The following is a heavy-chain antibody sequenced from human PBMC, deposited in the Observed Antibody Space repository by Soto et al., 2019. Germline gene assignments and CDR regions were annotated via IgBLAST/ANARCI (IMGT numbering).Heavy chain of an antibody. CDR2: ISSSSSYT. CDR1: GFTFSDYD. V-gene: IGHV3-11*06. CDR3: ARAWSPKYYYYGMDV. D-gene: IGHD3-3*01. Sequence: GGSLRLSCAASGFTFSDYDMSWIRQAPGKGLEWVSYISSSSSYTNYADSVKGRFTISRDNAKNSLYLQMNSLRAEDTAVYYCARAWSPKYYYYGMDVRGQGTTVTVSS. J-gene: IGHJ6*02.